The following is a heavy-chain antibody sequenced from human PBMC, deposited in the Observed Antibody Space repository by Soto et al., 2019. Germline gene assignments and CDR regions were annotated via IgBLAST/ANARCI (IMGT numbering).Heavy chain of an antibody. D-gene: IGHD6-19*01. Sequence: PGGSLRLSCAASGFTFSSYSMNWVRQAPGKGLEWVSSISSSSSYIYYADSVKGRFTISRDNAKKSLYLQMNSLRAEDTAVYYCARDRYSSGWYWFDPWGQGTLVTVSS. J-gene: IGHJ5*02. CDR2: ISSSSSYI. CDR3: ARDRYSSGWYWFDP. V-gene: IGHV3-21*01. CDR1: GFTFSSYS.